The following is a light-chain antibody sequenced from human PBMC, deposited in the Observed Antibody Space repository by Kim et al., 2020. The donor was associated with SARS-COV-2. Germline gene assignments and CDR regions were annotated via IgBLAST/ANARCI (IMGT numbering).Light chain of an antibody. J-gene: IGKJ4*01. Sequence: ASVGDRVNITCQASQDINTYLNWYQHKPGKAPNLLIYDASNLETGVPSRFSGSGSGTDFTVTISSLQPEDLGTYYCQQYDNLSVSFGGGTKVDIK. CDR2: DAS. CDR1: QDINTY. CDR3: QQYDNLSVS. V-gene: IGKV1-33*01.